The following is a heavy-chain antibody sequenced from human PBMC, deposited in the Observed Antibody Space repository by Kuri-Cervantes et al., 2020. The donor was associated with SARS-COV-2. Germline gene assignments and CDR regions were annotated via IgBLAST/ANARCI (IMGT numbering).Heavy chain of an antibody. CDR2: IYYSGST. V-gene: IGHV4-59*12. J-gene: IGHJ3*02. CDR1: GGSISSYY. D-gene: IGHD6-13*01. Sequence: SETLSLTCTVSGGSISSYYWSWIRQPPGKGLEWIGYIYYSGSTNYNPSLKSRVTISVDTSKNQFSLKLSSVTAADTAVYYCAREASSWYFFDIWGQGTMVTVSS. CDR3: AREASSWYFFDI.